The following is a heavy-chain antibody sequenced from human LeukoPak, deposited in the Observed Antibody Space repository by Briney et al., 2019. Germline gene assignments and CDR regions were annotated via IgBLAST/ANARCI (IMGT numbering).Heavy chain of an antibody. CDR3: ARINWNYFDY. CDR1: GGSISSYY. Sequence: SETLSLTCTVSGGSISSYYWSWIRQPPGKGLEWIGYIYYSGNTNYNPSLKSRLTMSADRSRNQFSLKLNSVTAADTAVYYCARINWNYFDYWGQGILVTASS. V-gene: IGHV4-59*08. D-gene: IGHD1-1*01. J-gene: IGHJ4*02. CDR2: IYYSGNT.